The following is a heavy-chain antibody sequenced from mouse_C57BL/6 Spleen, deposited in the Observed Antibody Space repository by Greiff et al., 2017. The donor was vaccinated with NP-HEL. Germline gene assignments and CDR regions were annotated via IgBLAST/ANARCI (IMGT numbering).Heavy chain of an antibody. V-gene: IGHV1-20*01. CDR1: GYSFTGYF. Sequence: QLQQSGPELVKPGDSVKISCKASGYSFTGYFMNWVMQSHGKSLEWIGRINPYNGDTFYNQKFKGKATLTVDKSSSTAHMELRSLTSEDSAVYYCARSGVYGSSYWYFDVWGTGTTVTVSS. J-gene: IGHJ1*03. CDR2: INPYNGDT. D-gene: IGHD1-1*01. CDR3: ARSGVYGSSYWYFDV.